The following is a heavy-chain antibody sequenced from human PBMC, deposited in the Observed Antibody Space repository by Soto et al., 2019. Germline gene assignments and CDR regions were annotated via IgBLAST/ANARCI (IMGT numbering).Heavy chain of an antibody. CDR2: INSDGSST. D-gene: IGHD3-3*01. Sequence: PGWSLRLSCASSVFTFISYWMHWVRQAPGKGLVWVSRINSDGSSTSYADSVKGRFTISRDNAKNTLYLQMNSLRAEDTAVYYCARDRVERKYDFWSGYYGYYYYGMDVWGQGTTVTVSS. V-gene: IGHV3-74*01. CDR3: ARDRVERKYDFWSGYYGYYYYGMDV. J-gene: IGHJ6*02. CDR1: VFTFISYW.